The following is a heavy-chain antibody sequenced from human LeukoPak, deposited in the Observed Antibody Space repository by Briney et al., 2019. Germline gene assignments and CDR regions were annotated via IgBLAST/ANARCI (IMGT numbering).Heavy chain of an antibody. V-gene: IGHV3-23*01. D-gene: IGHD3-9*01. CDR2: ISGSGGST. CDR3: AKDPRDYDILTGYYFSDY. J-gene: IGHJ4*02. Sequence: PGGSLRLSCAASGFTFSSYAMSWVRQAPGKGLEWVSAISGSGGSTYYADSVKGRFTISRDNSKNTLYLQMNSLRAEDTAVYYCAKDPRDYDILTGYYFSDYWGQGTLVTVSS. CDR1: GFTFSSYA.